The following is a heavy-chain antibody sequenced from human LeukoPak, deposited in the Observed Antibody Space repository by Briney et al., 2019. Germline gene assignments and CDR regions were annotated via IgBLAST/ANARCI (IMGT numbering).Heavy chain of an antibody. CDR3: ASSGGRRDAFDT. Sequence: PSETLSLTCTVSGGSISSYYWSWIRQPPGKGLEWIGYIYYSGSTNYNPSLKSRVTISVDTSKNQFSLKLSSVTAADTAVYYCASSGGRRDAFDTWGQGTMVTVSS. J-gene: IGHJ3*02. V-gene: IGHV4-59*01. D-gene: IGHD2-15*01. CDR1: GGSISSYY. CDR2: IYYSGST.